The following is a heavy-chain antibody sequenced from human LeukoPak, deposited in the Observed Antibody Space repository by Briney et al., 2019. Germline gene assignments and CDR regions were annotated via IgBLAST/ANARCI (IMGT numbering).Heavy chain of an antibody. J-gene: IGHJ4*02. CDR3: AKGGVVVVAATYFDY. Sequence: GRSLRLSCAASGFTFDDYAMHWVRQAPGKGLEWVSGISWDSGSIGYADSVKGRFTISRDNAKNSLYLQTNSLRAEDMALYYCAKGGVVVVAATYFDYWGQGTLVTVSS. D-gene: IGHD2-15*01. CDR2: ISWDSGSI. CDR1: GFTFDDYA. V-gene: IGHV3-9*03.